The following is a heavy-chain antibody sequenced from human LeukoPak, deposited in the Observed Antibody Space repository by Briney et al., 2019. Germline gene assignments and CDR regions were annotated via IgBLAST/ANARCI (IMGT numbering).Heavy chain of an antibody. D-gene: IGHD3-22*01. Sequence: GASVKVSCKASGYTFTSYGISWVRQAPGQGLEWMGWISAYNGNTNYAQKLQGRVTMTTDTSTSTAYMELRSLRSDDTAVYYCARVDYYDSSGYGSLSDYWGQGTLVTVSS. V-gene: IGHV1-18*01. CDR1: GYTFTSYG. CDR3: ARVDYYDSSGYGSLSDY. J-gene: IGHJ4*02. CDR2: ISAYNGNT.